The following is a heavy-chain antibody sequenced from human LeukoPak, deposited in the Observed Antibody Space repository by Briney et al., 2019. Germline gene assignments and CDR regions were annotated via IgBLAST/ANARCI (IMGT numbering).Heavy chain of an antibody. CDR2: IYYSGST. J-gene: IGHJ3*02. CDR3: ASLEWLLNHHAFDI. Sequence: SQTLSLTCTVSGGSISSGGYYWSWIRQHPGKGLEWIGYIYYSGSTYYNPSLKSRVTISVDTSKNQFSLKLSSVTAADTAVYYCASLEWLLNHHAFDIWGQGTMVTVSS. V-gene: IGHV4-31*03. D-gene: IGHD5-18*01. CDR1: GGSISSGGYY.